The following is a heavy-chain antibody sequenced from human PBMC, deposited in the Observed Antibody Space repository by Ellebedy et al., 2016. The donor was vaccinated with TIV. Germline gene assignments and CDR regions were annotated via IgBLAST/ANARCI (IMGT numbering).Heavy chain of an antibody. D-gene: IGHD2-21*02. V-gene: IGHV1-18*04. Sequence: ASVKVSCKASGYTFTGYYMHWVRQAPGQGLEWMGWISAYNGNTNYAQKLQGRVTMTTDTSTSTAYMELRSLRSDDTAVYYCARIATAYCGGDCYRYWFDPWGQGTLVTVSS. CDR1: GYTFTGYY. CDR2: ISAYNGNT. CDR3: ARIATAYCGGDCYRYWFDP. J-gene: IGHJ5*02.